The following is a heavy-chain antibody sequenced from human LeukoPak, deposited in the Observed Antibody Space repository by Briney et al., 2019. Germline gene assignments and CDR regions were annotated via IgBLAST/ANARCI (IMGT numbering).Heavy chain of an antibody. J-gene: IGHJ6*02. CDR2: IRSKAHNYAT. D-gene: IGHD5-18*01. CDR3: SRGGYSMDTGYYYGMDV. V-gene: IGHV3-73*01. Sequence: GGSLRLSCAASGFTFSSYGVHWVRQAFGKGLEWVGRIRSKAHNYATAYGTSVKGRFTISRDDSKNTAYLQMNSLKTEDTAVYYCSRGGYSMDTGYYYGMDVWGQGTTVTVSS. CDR1: GFTFSSYG.